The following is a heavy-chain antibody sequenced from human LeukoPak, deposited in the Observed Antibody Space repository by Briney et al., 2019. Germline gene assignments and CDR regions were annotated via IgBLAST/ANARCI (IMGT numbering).Heavy chain of an antibody. CDR1: GGSFSGYY. V-gene: IGHV4-34*01. D-gene: IGHD3-10*01. CDR3: ARHLYYSASAFWYIDL. Sequence: SETLSLTCAVYGGSFSGYYWNWIRQPPGKGLEWIGEINHSGNTNYNPSLKSRVTISVDTSKNQFSLKLSSVTAADTAEYYCARHLYYSASAFWYIDLWGRGTLVIVSP. J-gene: IGHJ2*01. CDR2: INHSGNT.